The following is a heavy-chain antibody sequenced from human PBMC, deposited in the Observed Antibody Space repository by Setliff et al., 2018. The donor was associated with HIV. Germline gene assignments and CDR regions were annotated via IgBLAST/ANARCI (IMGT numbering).Heavy chain of an antibody. J-gene: IGHJ4*02. CDR1: GFDFDDYY. Sequence: GGSLRLSCAASGFDFDDYYMMWIRQAPGKGLEWVSYISSSRSGQIFTNYIDSVKGRFTISRDNYKNTLHLQMNNLRVEDTAVYYCRAAVGGTYYFDYWGQGTLVTVSS. CDR2: ISSSRSGQIFT. D-gene: IGHD6-13*01. V-gene: IGHV3-11*03. CDR3: RAAVGGTYYFDY.